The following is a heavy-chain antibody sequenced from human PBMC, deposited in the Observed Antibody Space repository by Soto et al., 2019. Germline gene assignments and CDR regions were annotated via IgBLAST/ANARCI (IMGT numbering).Heavy chain of an antibody. J-gene: IGHJ3*02. CDR3: AIGLDIVVLVAADAFDS. Sequence: PSETLSLTCSFSGDSVTSHYLTWIRQSPEKGLEWIGYMHYTGFSHYNPSLKSRLTISVDTSKNQFTLKLSSVTVADTAVYYCAIGLDIVVLVAADAFDSWGQGTMVTVSS. CDR2: MHYTGFS. V-gene: IGHV4-59*02. CDR1: GDSVTSHY. D-gene: IGHD2-15*01.